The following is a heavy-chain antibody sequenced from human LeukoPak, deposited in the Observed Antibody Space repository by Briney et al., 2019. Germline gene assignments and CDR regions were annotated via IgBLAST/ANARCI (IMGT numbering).Heavy chain of an antibody. D-gene: IGHD7-27*01. CDR3: ARDRTGDGAFDI. CDR1: GYTFTGYY. CDR2: INPNSGGT. Sequence: ASVKVSCKASGYTFTGYYMHWVRQASGQGLEWMGWINPNSGGTNYAQKFQGRVTMTRDTSISTAYMELSRLRSDDTAVYYCARDRTGDGAFDIWGQGTMVTVSS. J-gene: IGHJ3*02. V-gene: IGHV1-2*02.